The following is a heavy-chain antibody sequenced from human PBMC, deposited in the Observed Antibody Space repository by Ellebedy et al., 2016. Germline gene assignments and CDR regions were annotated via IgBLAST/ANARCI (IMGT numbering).Heavy chain of an antibody. J-gene: IGHJ5*02. Sequence: SETLSLXXTVSGDSINNYYWTWIRQPAGKRLEWIGRIYTSGSTNYNPSLKSRVTMSVDTSKNQFSLKLSSLTAADTAVYYCARDLGGRFNPWGQGTLVTVSS. V-gene: IGHV4-4*07. D-gene: IGHD2-15*01. CDR1: GDSINNYY. CDR2: IYTSGST. CDR3: ARDLGGRFNP.